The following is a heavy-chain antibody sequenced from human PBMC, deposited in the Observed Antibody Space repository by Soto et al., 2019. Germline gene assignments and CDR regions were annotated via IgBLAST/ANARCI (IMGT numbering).Heavy chain of an antibody. CDR2: IYYSGST. V-gene: IGHV4-59*08. J-gene: IGHJ6*03. CDR1: GGSISSYY. CDR3: ARRMVTTYYYYYYMDV. D-gene: IGHD4-17*01. Sequence: SETLSLTCTVSGGSISSYYWSWIRQPPGKGLEWIGYIYYSGSTNYNPSLKSRVTISVDTSKNQFSLKLSSVTAADTAVYYCARRMVTTYYYYYYMDVWGKGTTVTVSS.